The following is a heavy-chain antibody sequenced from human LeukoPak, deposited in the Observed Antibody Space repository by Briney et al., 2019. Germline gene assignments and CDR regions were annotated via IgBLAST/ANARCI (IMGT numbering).Heavy chain of an antibody. J-gene: IGHJ2*01. V-gene: IGHV4-39*07. Sequence: SETLSHTCTVSGGSISSSSYYWDWIRQPPGKGLEWIGSLYYSGSTYYNPSLKSRVTISVDTSKNQFSLKLSSVTAADTAVFYCARRGYSYGAYWYFDLWGRGTLVTVSS. CDR3: ARRGYSYGAYWYFDL. CDR1: GGSISSSSYY. D-gene: IGHD5-18*01. CDR2: LYYSGST.